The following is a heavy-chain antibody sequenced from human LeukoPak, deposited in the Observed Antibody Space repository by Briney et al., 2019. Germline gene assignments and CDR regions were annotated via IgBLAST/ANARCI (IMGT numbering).Heavy chain of an antibody. CDR1: GGSISSGSYY. CDR3: ARTGIAAAGPNDY. V-gene: IGHV4-61*02. J-gene: IGHJ4*02. D-gene: IGHD6-13*01. CDR2: IYTSGST. Sequence: SETLSLTCTVSGGSISSGSYYWSWIRQPAGKGLEWIGRIYTSGSTNYNPSLKSRVTISVDTSKNQFSLKLSSVTAADTAVYYCARTGIAAAGPNDYWGQGTLVTVSS.